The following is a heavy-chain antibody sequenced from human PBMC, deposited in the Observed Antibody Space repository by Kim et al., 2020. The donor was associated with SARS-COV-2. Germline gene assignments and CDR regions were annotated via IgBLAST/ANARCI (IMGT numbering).Heavy chain of an antibody. V-gene: IGHV4-38-2*02. J-gene: IGHJ4*02. D-gene: IGHD3-22*01. CDR2: IYQSGTT. CDR3: TGKYYYDSSGYYYADW. CDR1: GHPITSGYF. Sequence: SETLSLTCTVSGHPITSGYFWGWIRQSPGKGLEWLGSIYQSGTTYYNPSLKSRVTISIDTSKSQFSLRLNSVTAADTAVYYCTGKYYYDSSGYYYADWWGQGTLVTVSS.